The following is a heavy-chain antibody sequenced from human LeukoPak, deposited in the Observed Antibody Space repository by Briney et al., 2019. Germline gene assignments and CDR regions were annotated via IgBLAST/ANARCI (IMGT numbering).Heavy chain of an antibody. J-gene: IGHJ4*02. Sequence: SETLSLTCTVSGGSISSSSYYWGWIRQPPGKGLEWIGSIYYSGSTYYNPSLKSRVTISVDTSKNQFSLRLSSVTAADTAVYYCARFSNDYLDYWGQGTLVTVSS. CDR1: GGSISSSSYY. CDR3: ARFSNDYLDY. V-gene: IGHV4-39*01. CDR2: IYYSGST.